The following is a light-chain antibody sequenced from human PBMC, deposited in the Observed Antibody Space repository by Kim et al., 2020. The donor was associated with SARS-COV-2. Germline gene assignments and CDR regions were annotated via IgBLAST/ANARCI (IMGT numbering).Light chain of an antibody. Sequence: SYELTQPLSVSVSLGQTARITCCGNKIGTKYARWYQQKPGQSPVLVMYRDTDRPSGIPERFSGSNSGNTATLTISGAQAGDEADYYCQAWDSSTLMFGGG. J-gene: IGLJ3*02. CDR3: QAWDSSTLM. V-gene: IGLV3-9*01. CDR1: KIGTKY. CDR2: RDT.